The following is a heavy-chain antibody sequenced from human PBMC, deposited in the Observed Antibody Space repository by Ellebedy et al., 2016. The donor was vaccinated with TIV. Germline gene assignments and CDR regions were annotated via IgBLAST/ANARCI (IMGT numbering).Heavy chain of an antibody. J-gene: IGHJ4*02. CDR1: GFSFSSYG. V-gene: IGHV3-30*02. D-gene: IGHD6-13*01. CDR3: AKGRSAAVDH. CDR2: IRDDSSKL. Sequence: GESLKISCVASGFSFSSYGMHWVRQAPGKGLEWVAYIRDDSSKLYYANSLKGRFTISRDNSKNTLYLHMSALGRDDTAVYYCAKGRSAAVDHWGQGTLVTVSS.